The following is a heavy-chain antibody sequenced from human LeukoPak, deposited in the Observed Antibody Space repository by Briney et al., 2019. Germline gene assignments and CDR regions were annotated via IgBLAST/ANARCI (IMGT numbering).Heavy chain of an antibody. J-gene: IGHJ3*02. V-gene: IGHV3-23*01. CDR2: IRGGGTSE. CDR1: GFTFSAYA. Sequence: PGGSLRLFCTASGFTFSAYAMMWVRQAPGKGPEWVSAIRGGGTSEFYADSVKGRFRISRDNSKDTPFLQMNSLRAEDTAVYYCARDPNGDYIGAFDMWGPGTMVTVSS. CDR3: ARDPNGDYIGAFDM. D-gene: IGHD4-17*01.